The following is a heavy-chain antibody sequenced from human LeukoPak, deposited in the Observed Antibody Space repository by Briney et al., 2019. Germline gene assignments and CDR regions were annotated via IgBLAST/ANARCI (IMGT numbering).Heavy chain of an antibody. J-gene: IGHJ4*02. D-gene: IGHD6-13*01. V-gene: IGHV3-74*01. CDR3: ARDRGEVYSSSWYGFALDY. CDR2: ISGSGGST. Sequence: QSGGSLRLSCAASGFTFSSYWMHWVRQSPGKGLVWVSAISGSGGSTYYADSVKGRFTISRDDAKNSLYLQMNSLRAEDTAVYYCARDRGEVYSSSWYGFALDYWGQGTLVTVSS. CDR1: GFTFSSYW.